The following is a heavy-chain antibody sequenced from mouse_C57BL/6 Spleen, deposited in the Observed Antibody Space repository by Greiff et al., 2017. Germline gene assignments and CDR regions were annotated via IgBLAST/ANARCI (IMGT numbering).Heavy chain of an antibody. V-gene: IGHV5-12*01. D-gene: IGHD1-1*01. Sequence: EVKLVESGGGLVQPGGSLKLSCAASGFTFSDSYMSWVRQTPEKRLEWVAYISNGGGSTYYPDPVKGRFTISRDNAKNTLYLQMSRLKSEDTAMYYCARPKNYYGSSYWFAYWGQGTLVTVSA. CDR2: ISNGGGST. CDR3: ARPKNYYGSSYWFAY. J-gene: IGHJ3*01. CDR1: GFTFSDSY.